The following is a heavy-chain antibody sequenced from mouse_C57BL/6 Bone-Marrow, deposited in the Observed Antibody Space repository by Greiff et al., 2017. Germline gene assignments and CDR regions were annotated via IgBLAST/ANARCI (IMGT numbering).Heavy chain of an antibody. Sequence: QVQLKQPGAELVRPGTSVKLSCKASGYTFTSYWMHWVKQRPGQGLEWIGVIDPSDSYTNYNQKFKGKATLTVDTSSSTAYMQLSSLTSADSAVYYCARSCYGSREYWGQGTTLTVAS. CDR2: IDPSDSYT. J-gene: IGHJ2*01. CDR3: ARSCYGSREY. V-gene: IGHV1-59*01. D-gene: IGHD1-1*01. CDR1: GYTFTSYW.